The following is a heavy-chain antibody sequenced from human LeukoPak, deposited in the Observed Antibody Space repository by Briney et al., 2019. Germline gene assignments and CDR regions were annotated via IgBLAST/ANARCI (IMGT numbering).Heavy chain of an antibody. CDR2: IYYSGST. J-gene: IGHJ6*02. D-gene: IGHD2-15*01. CDR1: GGSISSGGYY. CDR3: ARDPFEVCSGGSCYPSGMDV. Sequence: SETLSLTCTVSGGSISSGGYYWSWICQHPGKGLEWIGYIYYSGSTYYDPSLKSRVTISVDTSKNQFSLKLSSVTAADTAVYYCARDPFEVCSGGSCYPSGMDVWGQGTTVTVSS. V-gene: IGHV4-31*03.